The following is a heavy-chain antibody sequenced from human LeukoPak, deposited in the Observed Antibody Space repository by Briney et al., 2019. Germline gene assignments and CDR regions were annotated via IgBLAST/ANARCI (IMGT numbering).Heavy chain of an antibody. V-gene: IGHV3-30*02. CDR1: GFTFSSYG. CDR2: IRYDGSNK. J-gene: IGHJ5*02. CDR3: AKGHSGGSLSP. Sequence: GGSLRPSCAASGFTFSSYGMHWVRQAPGKGLEWVAFIRYDGSNKYYADSVKGRFTISRDNSKNTLYLQMNSLRAEDTAVYYCAKGHSGGSLSPWGQGTLVTVSS. D-gene: IGHD2-15*01.